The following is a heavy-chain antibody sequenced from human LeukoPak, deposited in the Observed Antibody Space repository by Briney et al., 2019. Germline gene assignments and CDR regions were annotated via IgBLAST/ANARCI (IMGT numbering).Heavy chain of an antibody. D-gene: IGHD3-10*01. CDR3: ARGSINDYGSGSLDY. CDR1: GGSISSYY. Sequence: SETLSLTCTVSGGSISSYYWSWIRQPPGKGLEWIGYIYYSGSTNYRPSLKSRVTISVDTSKNQFSLKLSSVTAADTAVYYCARGSINDYGSGSLDYWGQGTLVTVSS. CDR2: IYYSGST. J-gene: IGHJ4*02. V-gene: IGHV4-59*01.